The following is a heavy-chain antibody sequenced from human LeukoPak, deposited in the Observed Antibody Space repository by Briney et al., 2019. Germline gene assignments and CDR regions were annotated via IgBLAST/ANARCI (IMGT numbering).Heavy chain of an antibody. V-gene: IGHV3-21*01. J-gene: IGHJ6*04. Sequence: GGSLRLSYAASGFTFSSMNWVRQAPGKGLEWVSSISSSSSYIYYADSLKGRFTISRDNAKNSLYLQMNSLRAEDTAVYYCAELGITMIGGVWGKGTTVTISS. CDR2: ISSSSSYI. D-gene: IGHD3-10*02. CDR1: GFTFSS. CDR3: AELGITMIGGV.